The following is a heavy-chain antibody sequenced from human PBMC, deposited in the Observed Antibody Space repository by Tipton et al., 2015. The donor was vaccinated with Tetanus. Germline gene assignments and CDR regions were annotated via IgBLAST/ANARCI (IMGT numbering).Heavy chain of an antibody. J-gene: IGHJ2*01. CDR3: ARVGIRWYFDI. D-gene: IGHD2-21*01. CDR2: IHNSGSP. V-gene: IGHV4-28*01. CDR1: GYSISRSHW. Sequence: GLVKPSDTLSLTCAVSGYSISRSHWWAWIRQPPGKGLEWIGHIHNSGSPYYNPSLKSRVTVSVDTSKNQFSLTGNSVTDVDTAVYYCARVGIRWYFDIWGSGTLVTVSS.